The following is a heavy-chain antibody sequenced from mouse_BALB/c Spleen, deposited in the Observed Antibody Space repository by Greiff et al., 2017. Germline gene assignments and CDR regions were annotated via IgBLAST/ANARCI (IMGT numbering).Heavy chain of an antibody. CDR1: GFSLTSYG. J-gene: IGHJ4*01. CDR2: IWAGGST. Sequence: VQLMESGPGLVAPSQSLTISCTASGFSLTSYGVHWVRQPPGKGLEWVGVIWAGGSTNYNSALMSRLSISTDNSKSQVFLKVNSLQTDDTAPYYYARMDYWGQGTSVTVSS. CDR3: ARMDY. V-gene: IGHV2-9*02.